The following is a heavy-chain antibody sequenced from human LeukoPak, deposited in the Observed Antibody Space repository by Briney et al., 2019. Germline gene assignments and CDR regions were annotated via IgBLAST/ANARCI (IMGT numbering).Heavy chain of an antibody. V-gene: IGHV4-39*07. CDR3: ARGGGGWYEHY. CDR1: GGSISSSTYY. J-gene: IGHJ4*02. CDR2: INHSGST. Sequence: SETLSLTCTVSGGSISSSTYYWGWIRQPPGKGLEWIGEINHSGSTNYNPSLKSRVTISVDTSKNQFSLKLSSVTAADTAVYYCARGGGGWYEHYWGQGTLVTVSS. D-gene: IGHD6-19*01.